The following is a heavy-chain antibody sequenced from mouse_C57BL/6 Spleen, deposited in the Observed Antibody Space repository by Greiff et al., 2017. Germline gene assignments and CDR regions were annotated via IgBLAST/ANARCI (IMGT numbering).Heavy chain of an antibody. D-gene: IGHD4-1*01. CDR1: GYTFTDYN. V-gene: IGHV1-22*01. J-gene: IGHJ3*01. CDR2: INPNNGGT. Sequence: VQLQQSGPELVKPGASVKMSCKASGYTFTDYNMHWVKQSHGKSLEWIGYINPNNGGTSYNQKFKGKATLTVNKSSSTAYMELRSLTSENSAVYYCARPNWDEGGFAYWGQGTLVTVSA. CDR3: ARPNWDEGGFAY.